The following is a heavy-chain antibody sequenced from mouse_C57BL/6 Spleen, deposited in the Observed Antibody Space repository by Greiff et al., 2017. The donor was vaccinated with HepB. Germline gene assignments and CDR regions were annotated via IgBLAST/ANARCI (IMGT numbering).Heavy chain of an antibody. CDR2: INPSSGYT. D-gene: IGHD1-1*01. CDR3: ARFPGGSSIYWYVDV. V-gene: IGHV1-4*01. J-gene: IGHJ1*03. CDR1: GYTFTSYT. Sequence: VQLQQSGAELARPGASVKMSCKASGYTFTSYTMHWVKQRPGQGLEWIGYINPSSGYTKYNQKFKDKATLTADKSSSTAYMQLSSLTSEDSAVYYCARFPGGSSIYWYVDVWGTGTTVTVSS.